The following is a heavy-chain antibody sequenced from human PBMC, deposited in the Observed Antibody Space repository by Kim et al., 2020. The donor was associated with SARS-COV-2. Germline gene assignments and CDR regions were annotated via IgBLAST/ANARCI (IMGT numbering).Heavy chain of an antibody. CDR2: ISSNGGST. J-gene: IGHJ3*02. Sequence: GGSLRLSCSASGFTFSSYAMHWVRQAPGKGLEYVSAISSNGGSTYYADSVKGRFTISRDNSKNTLYLQMSSLRAEDTAVYYCVKTYCGGDCYFGSGPYAFDIWGQGTMVTVSS. CDR3: VKTYCGGDCYFGSGPYAFDI. CDR1: GFTFSSYA. D-gene: IGHD2-21*02. V-gene: IGHV3-64D*06.